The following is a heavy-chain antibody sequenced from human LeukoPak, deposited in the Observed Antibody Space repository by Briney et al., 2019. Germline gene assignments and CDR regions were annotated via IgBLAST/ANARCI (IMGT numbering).Heavy chain of an antibody. CDR2: IYTSGST. CDR3: ARLRAVAGKKYYYYYMDV. CDR1: GGSISSYY. V-gene: IGHV4-4*07. Sequence: PSETLSLTCTVSGGSISSYYWSWIRQPAGKGLEWIGRIYTSGSTNYNPSLKSRVTMSVDTSKNQFSLKLSSVTAADTAVYYCARLRAVAGKKYYYYYMDVWGKGTTLTVSS. D-gene: IGHD6-19*01. J-gene: IGHJ6*03.